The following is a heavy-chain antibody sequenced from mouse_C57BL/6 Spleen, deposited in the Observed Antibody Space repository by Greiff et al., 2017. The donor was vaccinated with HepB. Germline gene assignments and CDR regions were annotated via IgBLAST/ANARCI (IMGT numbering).Heavy chain of an antibody. D-gene: IGHD2-3*01. Sequence: DVQLQESGPGLVKPSQSLSLTCSVTGYSITSGYYWNWIRQFPGNKLEWMGYISYDGSNNYNPSLKNRISITRDTSKNQFFLKLNSVTTEDTATYYCARSGYDGYYHFDYWGQGTTLTVSS. CDR1: GYSITSGYY. J-gene: IGHJ2*01. CDR2: ISYDGSN. V-gene: IGHV3-6*01. CDR3: ARSGYDGYYHFDY.